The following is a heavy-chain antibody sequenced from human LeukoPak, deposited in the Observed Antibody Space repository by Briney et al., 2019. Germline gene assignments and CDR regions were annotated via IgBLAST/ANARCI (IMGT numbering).Heavy chain of an antibody. J-gene: IGHJ4*02. V-gene: IGHV1-3*04. D-gene: IGHD3-16*01. Sequence: ASVEVSCKASGYSFTSYGIHWVRQAPGQRLEWMGWINTGNGDTKYSQKFHGRATITRDTTGSTAYVELSSLRSEDTAVYYCAREGDFFDYWGQGTLVTVSS. CDR3: AREGDFFDY. CDR1: GYSFTSYG. CDR2: INTGNGDT.